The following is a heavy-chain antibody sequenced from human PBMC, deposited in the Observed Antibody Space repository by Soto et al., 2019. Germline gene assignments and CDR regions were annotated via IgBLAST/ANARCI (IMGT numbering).Heavy chain of an antibody. V-gene: IGHV1-46*01. CDR2: INPSAVTT. CDR1: GYTFTTYN. J-gene: IGHJ5*02. CDR3: ARESYVGWFDP. D-gene: IGHD3-10*02. Sequence: ASVKVSCKASGYTFTTYNMHWVRQAPGQGLEWMGIINPSAVTTTYAQKVQGRVTMTRDTSTSTVYMELSSLRSEDTAIYFCARESYVGWFDPWGQGTLVTVSS.